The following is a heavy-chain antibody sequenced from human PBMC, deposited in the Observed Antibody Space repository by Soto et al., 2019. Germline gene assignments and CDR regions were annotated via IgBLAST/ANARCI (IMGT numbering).Heavy chain of an antibody. Sequence: QVQLVQSGAEVKKPGASVKVSCKASGYTFTSYDINWVRQATGQGLEWMGWMNPNSGNTGYAQKFQGRVTMTRNTSISTAYMELSSLRSEDTAVYYCARGRGDYDYIWGSYHSRTVDYYYMDVWGKGTTVTVSS. V-gene: IGHV1-8*01. J-gene: IGHJ6*03. D-gene: IGHD3-16*02. CDR3: ARGRGDYDYIWGSYHSRTVDYYYMDV. CDR2: MNPNSGNT. CDR1: GYTFTSYD.